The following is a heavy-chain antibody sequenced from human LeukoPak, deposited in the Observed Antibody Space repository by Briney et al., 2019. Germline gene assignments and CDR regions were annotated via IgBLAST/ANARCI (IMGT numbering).Heavy chain of an antibody. CDR3: ARVAGYCSSTSCYDY. CDR1: GYTFTSHD. CDR2: INPSGGST. J-gene: IGHJ4*02. V-gene: IGHV1-46*01. Sequence: ASVKVSCKASGYTFTSHDISWVRQAPGQGLEWMGIINPSGGSTSYAQKFQGRVTMTRDTSTSTVYMELSSLRSEDTAVYYCARVAGYCSSTSCYDYWGQGTLVTVSS. D-gene: IGHD2-2*01.